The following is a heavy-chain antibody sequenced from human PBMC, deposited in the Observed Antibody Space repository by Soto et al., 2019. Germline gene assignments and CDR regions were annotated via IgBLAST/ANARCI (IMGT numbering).Heavy chain of an antibody. D-gene: IGHD3-22*01. CDR1: GYSFTSYW. Sequence: PGESLKISCKGSGYSFTSYWIGWVRQMPGKGLEWMGIIYPGDSDTRYSPSFQGQVTISADKSISTAYLQWSSLKASDTAMYYCARVFDSSGYYYANWFDPWGQGTLVTVS. J-gene: IGHJ5*02. V-gene: IGHV5-51*01. CDR3: ARVFDSSGYYYANWFDP. CDR2: IYPGDSDT.